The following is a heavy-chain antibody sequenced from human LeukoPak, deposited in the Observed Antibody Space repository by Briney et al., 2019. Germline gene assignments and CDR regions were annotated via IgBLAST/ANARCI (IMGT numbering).Heavy chain of an antibody. CDR2: IYYSRSP. CDR1: GGSISSSSYY. J-gene: IGHJ6*03. Sequence: SETLSLTCTVSGGSISSSSYYWGWIRQPPGKGLEWIGSIYYSRSPYYNPSLRSRVTISLDTSKNQFSLKLSSVTAADTAVYFCARGGPPGYYYDYYMDVWGKGTTVTISS. V-gene: IGHV4-39*07. CDR3: ARGGPPGYYYDYYMDV.